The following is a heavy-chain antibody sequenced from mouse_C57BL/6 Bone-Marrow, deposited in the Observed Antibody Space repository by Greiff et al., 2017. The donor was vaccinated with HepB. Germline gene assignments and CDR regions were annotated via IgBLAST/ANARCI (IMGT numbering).Heavy chain of an antibody. D-gene: IGHD2-5*01. V-gene: IGHV14-4*01. CDR2: IDPENGDT. CDR1: GFNIKDDY. CDR3: TTDYSNFLLYFDY. Sequence: VHVQQSGAELVRPGASVKLSCTASGFNIKDDYMHWVKQRPEQGLEWIGWIDPENGDTEYASKFQGKATITADTSSNTAYLQLSSLTSEDTAVYYCTTDYSNFLLYFDYWGQGTTLTVSS. J-gene: IGHJ2*01.